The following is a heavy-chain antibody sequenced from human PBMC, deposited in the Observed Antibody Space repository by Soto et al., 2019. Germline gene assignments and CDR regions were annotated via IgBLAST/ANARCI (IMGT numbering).Heavy chain of an antibody. Sequence: SETLSLTCTVSGGSISSYYWSWIRQPPGKGLKWIGYIYYSGSTNYNPSLKSRVTISVDTSKNQFSLKLSSVTAADTAVYYCARGLAAAGTGSWFDPRGQGTLVTVSS. CDR2: IYYSGST. V-gene: IGHV4-59*01. CDR3: ARGLAAAGTGSWFDP. CDR1: GGSISSYY. J-gene: IGHJ5*02. D-gene: IGHD6-13*01.